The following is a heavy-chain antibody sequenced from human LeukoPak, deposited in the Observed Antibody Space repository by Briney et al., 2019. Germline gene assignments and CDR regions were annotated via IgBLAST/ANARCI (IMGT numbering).Heavy chain of an antibody. CDR3: ARLYSGSWYFDY. CDR2: IKEDGSER. D-gene: IGHD6-13*01. CDR1: GFTFSYYW. Sequence: GGSLRLSCGASGFTFSYYWMGWVRQAPGKGLAWVASIKEDGSERHSVDSVKGRFTISRDNAEKSVLLQMSSLRVEDTAVYYCARLYSGSWYFDYWGQGTLVTVSS. V-gene: IGHV3-7*03. J-gene: IGHJ4*02.